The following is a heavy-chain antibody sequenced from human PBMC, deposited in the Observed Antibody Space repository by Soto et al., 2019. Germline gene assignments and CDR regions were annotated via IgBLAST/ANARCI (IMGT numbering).Heavy chain of an antibody. CDR1: GYTFTSYY. CDR3: ARDGSCSGGSCYTPHDAIDI. Sequence: ASVKVSCKASGYTFTSYYMHWVRQAPGQGLEWMGIINPSGGSTSYAQKFQGRVTMTRDTSTSTVYMELSSLRSEDTAVYYCARDGSCSGGSCYTPHDAIDIWGQGTMVTVSS. CDR2: INPSGGST. D-gene: IGHD2-15*01. V-gene: IGHV1-46*03. J-gene: IGHJ3*02.